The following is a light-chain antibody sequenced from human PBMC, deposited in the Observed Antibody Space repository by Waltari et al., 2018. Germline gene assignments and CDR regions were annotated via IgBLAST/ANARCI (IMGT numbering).Light chain of an antibody. Sequence: DIQMTQSPSSLSASVGDRVTITCRATQSISSYLNWYQQKQGKAPELLIYAASNLQSGVPSWFSGSGSGTDFTLTISSLQPEDFATYYCQQRFTFGPGTKVDVK. CDR3: QQRFT. CDR2: AAS. CDR1: QSISSY. J-gene: IGKJ3*01. V-gene: IGKV1-39*01.